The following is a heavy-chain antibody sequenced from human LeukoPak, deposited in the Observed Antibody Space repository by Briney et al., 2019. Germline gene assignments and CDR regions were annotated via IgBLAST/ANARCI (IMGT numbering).Heavy chain of an antibody. CDR2: ISYDGSNK. Sequence: GSLRLSCAASGFTFSSYGIHWVRQAPGKGLEWGAVISYDGSNKYYADSVKGRFTISRDNSKNTLYLQMNSLRAEDTAVYYCAKGGVTSWIAAEYFQHWGQGTLVTVSS. CDR3: AKGGVTSWIAAEYFQH. CDR1: GFTFSSYG. V-gene: IGHV3-30*18. J-gene: IGHJ1*01. D-gene: IGHD2-21*02.